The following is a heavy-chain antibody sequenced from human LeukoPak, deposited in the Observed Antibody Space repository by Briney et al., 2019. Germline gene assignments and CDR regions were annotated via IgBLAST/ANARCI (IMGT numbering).Heavy chain of an antibody. CDR2: IYYSGDS. CDR3: ARHTYARPFDS. D-gene: IGHD6-6*01. CDR1: GGSISSYY. J-gene: IGHJ4*02. V-gene: IGHV4-59*08. Sequence: SETLSLTCTVSGGSISSYYWSWIRQPPGKGLEWIGYIYYSGDSNYNPSLKSRATISLDTSKNQFSLKVSSVTAADTAINYCARHTYARPFDSWGQGTLVTVSS.